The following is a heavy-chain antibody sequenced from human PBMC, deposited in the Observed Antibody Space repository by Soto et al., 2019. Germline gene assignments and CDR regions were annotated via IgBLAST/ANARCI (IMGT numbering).Heavy chain of an antibody. CDR2: FDPEDGET. Sequence: QVQLVQSGAEVKKPGASVKVSCKVSGYTLTELSMHWVRQAPGKGLEWMGGFDPEDGETIYAQKFQGRVTRTEDTSTDTAYMELSSLRSEDTAVYYCATGRAVISPFPVWFDPWGQGTLVTVSS. D-gene: IGHD2-21*01. V-gene: IGHV1-24*01. CDR3: ATGRAVISPFPVWFDP. CDR1: GYTLTELS. J-gene: IGHJ5*02.